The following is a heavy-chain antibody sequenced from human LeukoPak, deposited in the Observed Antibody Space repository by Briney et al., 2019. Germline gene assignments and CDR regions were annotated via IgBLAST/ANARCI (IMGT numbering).Heavy chain of an antibody. V-gene: IGHV1-69*05. J-gene: IGHJ5*02. CDR1: GGTFSSYA. CDR3: ARDKQQPYTNWFDL. CDR2: TIPIFGTA. D-gene: IGHD6-13*01. Sequence: SVKVSCKASGGTFSSYAMSWVRQAPGQGLEWMGRTIPIFGTANYAQKFQGRVTITTDESTSTAYMELSSLRPEDTAVYYCARDKQQPYTNWFDLWGQGTLVTVSS.